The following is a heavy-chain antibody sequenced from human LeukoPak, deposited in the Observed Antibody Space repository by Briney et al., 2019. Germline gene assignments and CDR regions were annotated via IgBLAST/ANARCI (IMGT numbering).Heavy chain of an antibody. CDR3: AIAVAAIYYYYGMDV. Sequence: ASVKVSCKASGYTFTSYDINWVRQATGQGLEWMGWMNPNSGNTGYAQKFQGRVTMTRNTSISTAYMELSSLRSEDTAVYYCAIAVAAIYYYYGMDVWGQGTTVTVSS. CDR1: GYTFTSYD. V-gene: IGHV1-8*01. J-gene: IGHJ6*02. D-gene: IGHD2-15*01. CDR2: MNPNSGNT.